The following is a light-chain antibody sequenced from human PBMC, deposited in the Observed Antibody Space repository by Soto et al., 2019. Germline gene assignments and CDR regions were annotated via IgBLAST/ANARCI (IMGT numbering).Light chain of an antibody. Sequence: IVMTRSPPTLSVSPGERSTLSFRSSHSVSTNLAWYQQKPGQAPRLVIYGASTRATGFPARFSGSGSGTEFSLTISSLQSEDFAVYYCQQYSSWPPITFGQGTRLEIK. CDR1: HSVSTN. CDR3: QQYSSWPPIT. CDR2: GAS. V-gene: IGKV3-15*01. J-gene: IGKJ5*01.